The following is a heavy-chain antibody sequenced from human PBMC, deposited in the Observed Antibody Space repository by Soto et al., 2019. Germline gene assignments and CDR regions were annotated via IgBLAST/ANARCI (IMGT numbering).Heavy chain of an antibody. D-gene: IGHD6-13*01. CDR1: GGTFSSYA. CDR2: IIPIFGTA. V-gene: IGHV1-69*13. Sequence: SVKVSCKASGGTFSSYAISWVRQAPGQGLEWMGGIIPIFGTANYAQKFQGRVTITADESTSTAYMELSSLRSEDTAVYYCASRAKIAAAGRLYYYYGMDVWGQGTTVTXSS. CDR3: ASRAKIAAAGRLYYYYGMDV. J-gene: IGHJ6*02.